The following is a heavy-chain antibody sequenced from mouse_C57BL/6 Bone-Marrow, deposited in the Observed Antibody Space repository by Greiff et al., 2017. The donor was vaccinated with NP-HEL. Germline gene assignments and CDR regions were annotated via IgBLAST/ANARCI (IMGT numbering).Heavy chain of an antibody. D-gene: IGHD2-1*01. CDR1: GFTFSDYG. V-gene: IGHV5-17*01. CDR2: ISSGSSTI. CDR3: ARHGNYVGFAY. J-gene: IGHJ3*01. Sequence: EVMLVESGGGLVKPGGSLKLSCAASGFTFSDYGMHWVRQAPEKGLEWVAYISSGSSTIYYADTVKGRFTISRDNAKNTLFLQMTSLRSEDTAMYYCARHGNYVGFAYWGQGTLVTVSA.